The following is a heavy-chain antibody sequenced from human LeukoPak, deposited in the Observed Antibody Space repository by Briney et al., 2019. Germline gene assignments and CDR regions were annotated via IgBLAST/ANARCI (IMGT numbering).Heavy chain of an antibody. CDR2: ISSSSSYI. CDR1: GFTFSSYS. Sequence: GGSLRLSCAASGFTFSSYSMNWVRQAPGKGLEWVSSISSSSSYIYYADSVKGRFTISRDNAKNSLYLQMNSLRAEDTAVYYCARDTSIAARPYYMDVWGKGTTVTVSS. V-gene: IGHV3-21*01. D-gene: IGHD6-6*01. CDR3: ARDTSIAARPYYMDV. J-gene: IGHJ6*03.